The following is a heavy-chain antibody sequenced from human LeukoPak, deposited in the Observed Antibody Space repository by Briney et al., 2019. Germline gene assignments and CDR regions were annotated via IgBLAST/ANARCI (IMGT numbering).Heavy chain of an antibody. D-gene: IGHD3-22*01. V-gene: IGHV3-74*01. J-gene: IGHJ4*02. Sequence: GGSLRLSCATSEFTFSNYWMHWVRRVPGKGLVWVSRINGDGSTTLYADSVKGRFTISRDNAKNSLYLQMNSLRAEDTAVYHCATPLDYYDSSGYHQGGDWGQGTLVTVSS. CDR3: ATPLDYYDSSGYHQGGD. CDR1: EFTFSNYW. CDR2: INGDGSTT.